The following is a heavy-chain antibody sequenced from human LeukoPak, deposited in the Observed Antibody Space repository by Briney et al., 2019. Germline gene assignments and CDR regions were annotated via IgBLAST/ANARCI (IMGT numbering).Heavy chain of an antibody. V-gene: IGHV1-2*02. CDR1: GYSFTGYY. J-gene: IGHJ4*02. D-gene: IGHD3-10*01. CDR2: INPDSGGT. CDR3: ARDAISRGIIDY. Sequence: ASVKVSCKASGYSFTGYYVHWVRQAPGQGREWMGWINPDSGGTNFAQKFQGRVTLTRDTSISTAYMELSRLTSDDTAVYFCARDAISRGIIDYWGQGTLVTVSS.